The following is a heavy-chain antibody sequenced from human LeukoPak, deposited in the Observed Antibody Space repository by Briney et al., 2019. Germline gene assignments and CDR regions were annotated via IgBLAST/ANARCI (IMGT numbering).Heavy chain of an antibody. Sequence: GESLKISCKGSGYSFTSYWIGWVRQMPGKGLEWIGIIYPGDSDTRYSPSFQGQVTISADKSISTAYLQWSSLKASDTAMYYCARHSHTAMVTSAFDIWGQGTMVTVSS. D-gene: IGHD5-18*01. J-gene: IGHJ3*02. CDR1: GYSFTSYW. CDR3: ARHSHTAMVTSAFDI. V-gene: IGHV5-51*01. CDR2: IYPGDSDT.